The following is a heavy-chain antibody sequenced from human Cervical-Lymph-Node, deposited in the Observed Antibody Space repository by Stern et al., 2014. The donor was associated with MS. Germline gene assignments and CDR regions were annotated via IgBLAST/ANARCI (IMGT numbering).Heavy chain of an antibody. CDR2: IDWDDDK. J-gene: IGHJ4*02. D-gene: IGHD6-19*01. CDR3: ARIVAGTPFDF. CDR1: GFSLTTGGMC. V-gene: IGHV2-70*01. Sequence: ESGPALVKPTQTLTLTCTFSGFSLTTGGMCVSRIRQPPGKDPEWLALIDWDDDKYYSASVKTRLSISKATSRNQVVLTMTNMDPVDTATYYCARIVAGTPFDFWGQGTLVTVSS.